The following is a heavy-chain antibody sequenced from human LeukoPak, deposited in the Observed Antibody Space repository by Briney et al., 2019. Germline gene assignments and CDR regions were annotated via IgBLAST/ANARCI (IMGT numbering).Heavy chain of an antibody. Sequence: GASVKVSCKASGYTFTGYYMHWVRQAPGQGLEWMGWINPNSGGTNYAQKVQGRVTMTRDTSISTAYMELSRLRSDDTTVYYCARLREYCTNGVCYLYYGMDVWGQGTTVTVSS. V-gene: IGHV1-2*02. CDR3: ARLREYCTNGVCYLYYGMDV. CDR1: GYTFTGYY. CDR2: INPNSGGT. J-gene: IGHJ6*02. D-gene: IGHD2-8*01.